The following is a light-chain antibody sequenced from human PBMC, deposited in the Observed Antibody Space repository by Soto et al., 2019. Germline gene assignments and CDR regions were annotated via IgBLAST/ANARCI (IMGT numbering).Light chain of an antibody. CDR3: QQYSNWPRT. CDR2: GAS. Sequence: EIVMTQSPATLSVSPGERATLSCRASQSVSSNLAWYQQKPGQTPRLLIYGASTRATVIPARFSGSGSGTEFTLTISSLQSEDFAVYYCQQYSNWPRTFGQGTKVEIK. V-gene: IGKV3-15*01. CDR1: QSVSSN. J-gene: IGKJ1*01.